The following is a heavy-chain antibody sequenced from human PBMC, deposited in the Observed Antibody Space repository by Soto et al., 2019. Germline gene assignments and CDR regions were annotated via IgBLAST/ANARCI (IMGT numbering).Heavy chain of an antibody. CDR1: GFTFSSYG. V-gene: IGHV3-30*18. D-gene: IGHD3-22*01. Sequence: QVQLVESGGGVVQPGRSLRLSCAASGFTFSSYGMHWVRQAPGKGLEWVAVISYDGSNKYYADSVKGRFTISRHNSQKTLYLRMDSLRAEDTAVYYCAKDLYDTFDYCGQGPLVTVSS. CDR2: ISYDGSNK. J-gene: IGHJ4*02. CDR3: AKDLYDTFDY.